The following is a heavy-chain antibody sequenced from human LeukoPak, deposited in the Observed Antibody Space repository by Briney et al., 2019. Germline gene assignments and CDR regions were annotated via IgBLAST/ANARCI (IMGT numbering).Heavy chain of an antibody. D-gene: IGHD3-10*01. J-gene: IGHJ4*02. CDR1: GGSFSGYY. CDR2: INHSGST. Sequence: PSETLSLTCAVYGGSFSGYYWSWIRQPPGKGLEWIGEINHSGSTNYNPSLKGRVTISVDTSKNQFSLKLSSVTAADTAVYYCAAVVKPSKLWYGVDYWGQGTLVTVSS. V-gene: IGHV4-34*01. CDR3: AAVVKPSKLWYGVDY.